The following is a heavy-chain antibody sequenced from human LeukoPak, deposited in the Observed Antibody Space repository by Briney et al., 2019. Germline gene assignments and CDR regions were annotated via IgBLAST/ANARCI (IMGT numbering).Heavy chain of an antibody. D-gene: IGHD3-22*01. CDR2: IYTSGST. Sequence: SETLSLTCTVSGGSISSGSYYWSWIRQPAGKGLEWIGRIYTSGSTNYNPSLKSRVTISVDTSKNQFSLKLSSVTAADTAVYYCARDLVITGWADNWFDPWGQGTLVTVSS. V-gene: IGHV4-61*02. CDR1: GGSISSGSYY. CDR3: ARDLVITGWADNWFDP. J-gene: IGHJ5*02.